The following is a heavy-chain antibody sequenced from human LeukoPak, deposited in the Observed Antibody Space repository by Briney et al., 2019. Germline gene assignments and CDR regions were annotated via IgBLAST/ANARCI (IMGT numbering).Heavy chain of an antibody. D-gene: IGHD2-15*01. J-gene: IGHJ4*02. Sequence: PSETLSLTCTVSGGSISSSGYYWGWIRQPPGKGLEWIGSIYYGGSTYYNPSLKSRVTISVDTSKNQLSLKLRSVTAADTAMYYCARKYCSGGDCYSNYWGQGTLVTVSS. V-gene: IGHV4-39*01. CDR2: IYYGGST. CDR1: GGSISSSGYY. CDR3: ARKYCSGGDCYSNY.